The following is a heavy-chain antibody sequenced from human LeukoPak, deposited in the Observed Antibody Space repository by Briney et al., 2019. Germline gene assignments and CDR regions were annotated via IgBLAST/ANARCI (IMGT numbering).Heavy chain of an antibody. V-gene: IGHV3-30-3*01. D-gene: IGHD3-3*01. CDR2: ISYDGSNN. Sequence: GGSLRLSCAASGFTFSSYAMHWVRQAPGKGLEWVAVISYDGSNNYYADSVKGRFTISRDNSKNTLYLQMNSLRAEDTAVYYCARESPLRFLEKDYYGMDVWGQGTTVTVSS. CDR3: ARESPLRFLEKDYYGMDV. J-gene: IGHJ6*02. CDR1: GFTFSSYA.